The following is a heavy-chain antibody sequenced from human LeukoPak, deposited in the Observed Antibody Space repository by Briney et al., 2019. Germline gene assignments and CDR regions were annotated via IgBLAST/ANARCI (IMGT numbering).Heavy chain of an antibody. D-gene: IGHD6-13*01. J-gene: IGHJ6*03. CDR1: GYTFTGYG. CDR3: ARSSPPTYYHFYYYMDV. V-gene: IGHV1-2*02. CDR2: INPSSGGA. Sequence: ASVKVSCKASGYTFTGYGISWVRQAPGQGLEWMGWINPSSGGAKYAQNFQGRVIITTDTSISTAYMELSSLRSDDTAVYYCARSSPPTYYHFYYYMDVWGKGSTVTVSS.